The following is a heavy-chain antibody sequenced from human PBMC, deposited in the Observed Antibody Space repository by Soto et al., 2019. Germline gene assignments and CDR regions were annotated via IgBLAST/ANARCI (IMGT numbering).Heavy chain of an antibody. CDR3: ARVVPGAEAWFGP. V-gene: IGHV1-18*01. CDR2: ISLYSDGT. J-gene: IGHJ5*02. D-gene: IGHD2-2*01. Sequence: GASVKVSCKTSGYTFSDYGITWVRQAPGQPLEWLGWISLYSDGTNYAQKFQGRVSMTTDTSTTTAYMELRSLRSDDTAVYYCARVVPGAEAWFGPWGQGTLVTVSS. CDR1: GYTFSDYG.